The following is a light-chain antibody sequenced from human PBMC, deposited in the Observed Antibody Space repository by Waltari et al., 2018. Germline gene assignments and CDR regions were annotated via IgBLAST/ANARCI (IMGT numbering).Light chain of an antibody. CDR1: ALPQQY. V-gene: IGLV3-25*03. CDR3: QSVDSSATYVI. J-gene: IGLJ2*01. CDR2: KDK. Sequence: SYDMKQPPPVSVSQGQTARVTCSGDALPQQYGYWYQQKSGQDPGLMIFKDKERPSGIHERFSGSSSGTTVTLTISGVQAEDEADYYCQSVDSSATYVIFGGGTKLTVL.